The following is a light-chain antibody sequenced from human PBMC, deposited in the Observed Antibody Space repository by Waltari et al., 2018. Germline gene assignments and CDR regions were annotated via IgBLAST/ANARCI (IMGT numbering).Light chain of an antibody. V-gene: IGLV3-21*04. CDR1: NIGAKS. CDR3: QVWDYDTAHLV. J-gene: IGLJ3*02. Sequence: SYVLTQPPSVSVAPGKTARIACGGNNIGAKSVHWYQERPGQAPVLIIYHDSVRPSGIPERFSGSNSGNTATLTISRVEAVDEADYYCQVWDYDTAHLVFGGGTTLTVV. CDR2: HDS.